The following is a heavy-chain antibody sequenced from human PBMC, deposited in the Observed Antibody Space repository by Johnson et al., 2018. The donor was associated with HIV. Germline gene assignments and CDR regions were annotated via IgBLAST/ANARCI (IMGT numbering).Heavy chain of an antibody. V-gene: IGHV3-9*02. D-gene: IGHD2-15*01. CDR3: ARFGRGSSHAFDI. CDR2: MSWNCGSI. Sequence: VQPVESGGGLVQPGRSLRLSCAASGFTSDDYAMHWVRHAPGKGLEWVSGMSWNCGSIDYLDSLTGRFTISRDNAKNSLYLQMNNLRAEDTAFYYCARFGRGSSHAFDIWGQGTMVTVSS. J-gene: IGHJ3*02. CDR1: GFTSDDYA.